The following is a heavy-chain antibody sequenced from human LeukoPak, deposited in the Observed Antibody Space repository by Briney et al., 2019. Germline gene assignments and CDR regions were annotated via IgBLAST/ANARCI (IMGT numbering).Heavy chain of an antibody. CDR3: ARVTAYDSSGYYGGDYFDY. CDR2: IYLGGST. V-gene: IGHV3-66*01. CDR1: GFTVSSNY. Sequence: PGGSLRLSCAVSGFTVSSNYMTWVHQAPGKGLQWVSIIYLGGSTFYADSVKGRFTISIDHSKNTLDLQMDSLRAEDTAVYYCARVTAYDSSGYYGGDYFDYWGQGTLVTVSS. D-gene: IGHD3-22*01. J-gene: IGHJ4*02.